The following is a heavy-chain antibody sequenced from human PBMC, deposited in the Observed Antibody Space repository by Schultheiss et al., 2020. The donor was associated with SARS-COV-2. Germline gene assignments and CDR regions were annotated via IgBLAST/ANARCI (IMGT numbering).Heavy chain of an antibody. CDR3: ARAPDDSSGYYYLFYFDY. D-gene: IGHD3-22*01. J-gene: IGHJ4*02. V-gene: IGHV4-30-4*01. Sequence: SQTLSLTCTVSGGSIRSGESYWSWIRQPPGKGLEWIGYIYYSGSTYYNPSLKSRVTISVDTSKNQFSLKLSSVTAADTAVYYCARAPDDSSGYYYLFYFDYWGQGTLVTVSS. CDR2: IYYSGST. CDR1: GGSIRSGESY.